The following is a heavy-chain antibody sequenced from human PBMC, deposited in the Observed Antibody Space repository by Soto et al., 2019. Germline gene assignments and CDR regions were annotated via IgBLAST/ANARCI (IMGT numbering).Heavy chain of an antibody. CDR3: ARHVPYELYGDYVPDVTPGRGWFDP. Sequence: SETLSLTCTVSGGSISSYYWSWIRQPPGKGLEWIGYIYYSGSTNYNPSLKSRVTISVDTSKNQFSLKLSSVTAADTAVYYCARHVPYELYGDYVPDVTPGRGWFDPWGQGTLVTVSS. V-gene: IGHV4-59*08. J-gene: IGHJ5*02. CDR2: IYYSGST. CDR1: GGSISSYY. D-gene: IGHD4-17*01.